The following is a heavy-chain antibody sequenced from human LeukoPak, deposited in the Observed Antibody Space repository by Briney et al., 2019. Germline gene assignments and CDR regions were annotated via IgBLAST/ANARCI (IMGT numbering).Heavy chain of an antibody. V-gene: IGHV4-59*08. J-gene: IGHJ5*02. CDR1: GGSISSYQ. CDR2: IYYSGST. Sequence: KPSETLSLTCTVSGGSISSYQWSWIRQPPGKGLEWIGNIYYSGSTNYSPSLKSRVIISVDTSKNQFSLKLSSVTAADTAVYYCARHGSVRGFDPWGQGALVTVSS. CDR3: ARHGSVRGFDP. D-gene: IGHD3-10*01.